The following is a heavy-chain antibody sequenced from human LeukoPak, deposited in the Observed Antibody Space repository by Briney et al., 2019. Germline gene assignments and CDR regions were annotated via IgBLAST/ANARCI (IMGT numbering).Heavy chain of an antibody. J-gene: IGHJ4*02. V-gene: IGHV3-30*03. Sequence: PGRSLRLSCAASGFTFTSCGMHWVRQAPGKGLEWVAAISYDGSNKYYVDSVKGRFTISRDNSYNTLYLQMNSLRAEDTAVYYCARFAVHRRITVAGQFGLDYWGQGTLVSVSS. CDR1: GFTFTSCG. D-gene: IGHD6-19*01. CDR2: ISYDGSNK. CDR3: ARFAVHRRITVAGQFGLDY.